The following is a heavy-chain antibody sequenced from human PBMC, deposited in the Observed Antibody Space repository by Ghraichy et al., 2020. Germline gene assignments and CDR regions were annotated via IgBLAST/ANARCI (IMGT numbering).Heavy chain of an antibody. D-gene: IGHD1-26*01. CDR2: FDPEDGET. CDR3: ATDLMEWELQYYGMDV. CDR1: GYTLTELS. J-gene: IGHJ6*02. V-gene: IGHV1-24*01. Sequence: ASVKVSCKVSGYTLTELSMHSVRQSPVQVLEWKGGFDPEDGETIYAQKFQGRVTMTEDTSTDTAYMELSSVRSEDTAVYYCATDLMEWELQYYGMDVWGQVTTVTVSS.